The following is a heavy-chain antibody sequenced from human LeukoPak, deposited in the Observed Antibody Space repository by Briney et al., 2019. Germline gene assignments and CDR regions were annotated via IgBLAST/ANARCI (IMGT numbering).Heavy chain of an antibody. D-gene: IGHD3-22*01. CDR1: GFTFSSYW. CDR3: ARDEAYYDSSGLVFDY. Sequence: PGGSLRLSCAASGFTFSSYWMSWVRQAPGKGLERVANIKQDGSEKYYVDSVKGRFTISRDNAKNSLYLQINSLRAEDTAVYYCARDEAYYDSSGLVFDYWGQGTLVTVSS. CDR2: IKQDGSEK. V-gene: IGHV3-7*01. J-gene: IGHJ4*02.